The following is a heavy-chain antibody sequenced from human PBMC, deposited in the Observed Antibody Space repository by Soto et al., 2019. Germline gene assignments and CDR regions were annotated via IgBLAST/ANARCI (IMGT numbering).Heavy chain of an antibody. J-gene: IGHJ5*02. CDR2: IHYSGST. D-gene: IGHD3-3*01. CDR3: ARGKIIGP. V-gene: IGHV4-59*01. Sequence: QVQLQESGPGLVKPSETLSLTCTVSGGSIRTYHWSWIRQPPGKGLQWIGYIHYSGSTNYNPSLRGRVTMSVDTSKNQYSLKLSSVTAADTAVYYCARGKIIGPWGQGTLVTVSS. CDR1: GGSIRTYH.